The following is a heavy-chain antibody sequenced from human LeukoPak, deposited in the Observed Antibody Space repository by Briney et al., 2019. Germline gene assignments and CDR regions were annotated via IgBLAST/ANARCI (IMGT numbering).Heavy chain of an antibody. V-gene: IGHV3-23*01. Sequence: GGSLRLSCAASGFTFSSYAMSCVRQAPGKGLEWVSAISGSGGSTYYADSVKGRFTISRDNSKNTLYLQMNSLRAEDTAVYYCASHSTRGTFDYWGQGTLLTVSS. D-gene: IGHD2-2*01. CDR1: GFTFSSYA. CDR2: ISGSGGST. CDR3: ASHSTRGTFDY. J-gene: IGHJ4*02.